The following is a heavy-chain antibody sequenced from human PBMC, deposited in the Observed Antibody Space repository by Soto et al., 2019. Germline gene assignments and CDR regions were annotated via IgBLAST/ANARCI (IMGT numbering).Heavy chain of an antibody. CDR1: GYTSTSYD. Sequence: ASVKVSCKASGYTSTSYDINWVRQATGQGLEWMGWMNPNSGNTGYAQKFQGRVTMTRNTSISTAYMELSSLRSEDTAVYYCARGGSDYYGSGSQTYWGQGTLVTVSS. D-gene: IGHD3-10*01. J-gene: IGHJ4*02. CDR3: ARGGSDYYGSGSQTY. CDR2: MNPNSGNT. V-gene: IGHV1-8*01.